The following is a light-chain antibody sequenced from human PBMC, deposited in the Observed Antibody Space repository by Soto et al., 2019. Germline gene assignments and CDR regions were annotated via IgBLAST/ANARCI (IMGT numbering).Light chain of an antibody. CDR3: QQYNDWPPWT. Sequence: EIVMTQSPATLSVSPGERATLSCRASQSVSSNLAWYQQKPGQPPRLPIYGASTRATGIAARFSGSGSGTEFTLTISSLQSEDFAVYYCQQYNDWPPWTFGQGTKVEIK. CDR1: QSVSSN. CDR2: GAS. V-gene: IGKV3-15*01. J-gene: IGKJ1*01.